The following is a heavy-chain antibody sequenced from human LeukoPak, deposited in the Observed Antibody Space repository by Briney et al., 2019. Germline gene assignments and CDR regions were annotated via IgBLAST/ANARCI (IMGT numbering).Heavy chain of an antibody. CDR2: IYSDGSRT. V-gene: IGHV3-74*01. Sequence: GGSLRLSCAATGFTFSSYWMHWVRQGPGKGLVWVSRIYSDGSRTNNADSVKGRFTISGDNAKNTLYLQMNSLRAEDTAVYYCARSGRGGAFDIWGQGTMVTVSS. CDR1: GFTFSSYW. J-gene: IGHJ3*02. D-gene: IGHD1-26*01. CDR3: ARSGRGGAFDI.